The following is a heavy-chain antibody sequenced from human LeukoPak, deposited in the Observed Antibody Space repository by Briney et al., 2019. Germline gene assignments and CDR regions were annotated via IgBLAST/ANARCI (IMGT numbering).Heavy chain of an antibody. D-gene: IGHD5-18*01. CDR2: IIPIFGTA. J-gene: IGHJ3*02. Sequence: SVKVSCKASGGTFSSYAISWVRQAPGQGLEWMGGIIPIFGTANYAQKFQGRVTITADKSTSTAYMELSSLRSEDTAVYYCARLSVGSSYGYANHACDIWGQGTMVTVSS. CDR1: GGTFSSYA. CDR3: ARLSVGSSYGYANHACDI. V-gene: IGHV1-69*06.